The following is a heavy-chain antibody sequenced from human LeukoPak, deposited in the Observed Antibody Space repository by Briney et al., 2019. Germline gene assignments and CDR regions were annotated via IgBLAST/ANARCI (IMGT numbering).Heavy chain of an antibody. V-gene: IGHV1-46*01. CDR3: ASVIRFLEWFPFDY. CDR1: GYTFSIYN. CDR2: INPSGGSA. D-gene: IGHD3-3*01. J-gene: IGHJ4*02. Sequence: ASVKVSCKASGYTFSIYNMHWVRQAPGQGLEWMGIINPSGGSASDTQKFQGRVTMTRDTSTSTVYMELSSLRSEDTAVYYCASVIRFLEWFPFDYWGQGTLVTVSS.